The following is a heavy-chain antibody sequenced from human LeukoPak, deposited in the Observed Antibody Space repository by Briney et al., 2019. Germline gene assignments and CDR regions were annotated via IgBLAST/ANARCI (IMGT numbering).Heavy chain of an antibody. Sequence: GGSLRLSCAASGFIFQNYAMNWVRQAPGKGLEWVSGISGFGGSTYYAASVKGRFAISRDNSGNALFLQLTNLRVGDSAVYYCARRGGSSWSSFDFWGQGTLVGVSS. V-gene: IGHV3-23*01. CDR1: GFIFQNYA. J-gene: IGHJ4*02. CDR3: ARRGGSSWSSFDF. D-gene: IGHD6-13*01. CDR2: ISGFGGST.